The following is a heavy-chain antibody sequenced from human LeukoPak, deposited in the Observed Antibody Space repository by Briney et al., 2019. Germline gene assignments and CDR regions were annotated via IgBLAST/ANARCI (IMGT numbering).Heavy chain of an antibody. J-gene: IGHJ3*01. Sequence: PGGSLRLSCAASGFTFSNYMNWVRQAPGKGLEWVSSISTSSSYIYYADSVKGRFTISRDNAKNSLYLQMNSLRAEDTAVYYCARDDKGLGDAFDVWGQGTMVTVSS. CDR3: ARDDKGLGDAFDV. CDR1: GFTFSNY. D-gene: IGHD3-16*01. CDR2: ISTSSSYI. V-gene: IGHV3-21*01.